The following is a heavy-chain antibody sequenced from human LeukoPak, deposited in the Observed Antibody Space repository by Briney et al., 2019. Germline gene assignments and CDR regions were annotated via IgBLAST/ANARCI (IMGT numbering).Heavy chain of an antibody. V-gene: IGHV3-15*01. Sequence: GGSLRLSCAASGFTVSDAWMNWVRQAPGKGLEWVGRISRKTDGGTTDYAAPVKGRFTISRDDPKNTLYLQINSLKTDDTAVYYCTGKGNLGQGTLVTVSS. CDR2: ISRKTDGGTT. J-gene: IGHJ4*02. CDR3: TGKGN. CDR1: GFTVSDAW. D-gene: IGHD3-10*01.